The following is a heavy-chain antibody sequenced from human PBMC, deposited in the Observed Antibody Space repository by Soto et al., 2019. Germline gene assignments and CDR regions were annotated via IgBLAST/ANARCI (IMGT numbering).Heavy chain of an antibody. D-gene: IGHD1-7*01. CDR3: ARLNYEDWFDP. CDR1: GGTFSSYT. V-gene: IGHV1-2*04. CDR2: IIPNSGGT. Sequence: ASVKVSCKASGGTFSSYTISWVRQAPGQGLEWMGRIIPNSGGTNYAQKFQGWVTMTRDTSISTAYMELSRLRSDDTAVFYCARLNYEDWFDPWGQGTLVTVSS. J-gene: IGHJ5*02.